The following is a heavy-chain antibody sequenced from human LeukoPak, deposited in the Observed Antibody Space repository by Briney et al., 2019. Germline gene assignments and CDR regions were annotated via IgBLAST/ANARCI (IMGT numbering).Heavy chain of an antibody. CDR1: GFAFSSYA. V-gene: IGHV3-23*01. J-gene: IGHJ4*02. CDR3: AKDSDSVTTCLDS. CDR2: ISGSGGST. Sequence: PGGSLRLSCAASGFAFSSYAMSWVRQAPGKGLEWVSSISGSGGSTHYADSMKGRFTISRDNSKSTLYLQMNSLRVEDTAAYYCAKDSDSVTTCLDSWGQGTLVAVSS. D-gene: IGHD4-17*01.